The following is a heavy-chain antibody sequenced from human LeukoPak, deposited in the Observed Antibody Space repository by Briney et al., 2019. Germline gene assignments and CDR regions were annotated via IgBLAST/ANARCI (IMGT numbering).Heavy chain of an antibody. CDR3: ESQTKGQWLADFDY. V-gene: IGHV4-39*01. CDR1: GGSISSSSYY. Sequence: PSETLSLTCTVSGGSISSSSYYWGWIRQPPGKGLEWIGSIYYSGSTYYNPSLKSRVTISVDTSKNQFSLKLSSVTAADTAVYYCESQTKGQWLADFDYWGQGTLVTVSS. CDR2: IYYSGST. D-gene: IGHD6-19*01. J-gene: IGHJ4*02.